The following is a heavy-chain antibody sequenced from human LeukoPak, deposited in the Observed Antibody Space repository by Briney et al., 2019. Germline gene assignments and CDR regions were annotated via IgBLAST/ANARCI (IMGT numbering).Heavy chain of an antibody. V-gene: IGHV3-23*01. CDR3: AKLRSGGAAAGNY. CDR2: LTGGGHNT. J-gene: IGHJ4*02. CDR1: GFPFSNYA. Sequence: PGGSLRLSCAASGFPFSNYALYWVRQAPGRGLECISTLTGGGHNTYYADSVKGRFTISRDDSKNTLYLQMNSLRAEDTALYYCAKLRSGGAAAGNYWGQGTLVTVSS. D-gene: IGHD6-13*01.